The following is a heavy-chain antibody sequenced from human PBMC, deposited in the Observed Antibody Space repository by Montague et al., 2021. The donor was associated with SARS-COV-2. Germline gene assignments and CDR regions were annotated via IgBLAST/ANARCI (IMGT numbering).Heavy chain of an antibody. CDR3: ARAQNTCFIANCVNYFEV. CDR2: VHYTGST. D-gene: IGHD1-1*01. V-gene: IGHV4-59*01. J-gene: IGHJ4*02. Sequence: SETRSLTCEVSGGSISSYYWSWIRQSPGKGLEWIGCVHYTGSTKYNPSLKTRVTLSLDTPKKHCSLKLKSVTAADTAVYYCARAQNTCFIANCVNYFEVWGLGALVTVSS. CDR1: GGSISSYY.